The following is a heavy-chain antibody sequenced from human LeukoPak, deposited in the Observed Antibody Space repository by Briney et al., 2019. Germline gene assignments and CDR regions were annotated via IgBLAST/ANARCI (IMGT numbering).Heavy chain of an antibody. V-gene: IGHV1-69*13. D-gene: IGHD4-17*01. J-gene: IGHJ4*02. Sequence: ASVKVSCKASGGTLTSHTFTWVRRAPGQGLEWMGGIIPILGSANYAKKFQGRATNSADESTGTVYMELRNLTPEDTAVYYCARGYDIGDYVPYNYWGQGTPVTVSS. CDR3: ARGYDIGDYVPYNY. CDR1: GGTLTSHT. CDR2: IIPILGSA.